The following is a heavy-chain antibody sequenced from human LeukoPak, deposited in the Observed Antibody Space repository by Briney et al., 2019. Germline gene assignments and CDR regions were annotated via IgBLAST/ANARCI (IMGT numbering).Heavy chain of an antibody. V-gene: IGHV1-8*03. CDR2: MNPNSGNT. J-gene: IGHJ6*03. CDR3: ARGSYCSSTSCYTGYYYYYYMDV. D-gene: IGHD2-2*02. Sequence: VASVKASCKASGYTFTSYDINWVRQATGQGLERMGWMNPNSGNTGYAQKFQGRVTITRNTSISTAYMELSSLRSEDTAVYYCARGSYCSSTSCYTGYYYYYYMDVWGKGTTVTVSS. CDR1: GYTFTSYD.